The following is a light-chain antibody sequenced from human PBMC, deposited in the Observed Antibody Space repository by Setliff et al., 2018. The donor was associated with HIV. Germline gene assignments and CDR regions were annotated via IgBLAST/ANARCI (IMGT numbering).Light chain of an antibody. CDR2: DVS. V-gene: IGLV2-14*03. J-gene: IGLJ1*01. Sequence: LTQPASVSGSPGQSVTISCTGTSDDVGNFNYDSWYQQHPGKGPKLIVFDVSRRPSGVSHRFSGSKSGNTASLTISGLENEDEADYYCSSYTNHGVLFVFGTGTKVTVL. CDR1: SDDVGNFNY. CDR3: SSYTNHGVLFV.